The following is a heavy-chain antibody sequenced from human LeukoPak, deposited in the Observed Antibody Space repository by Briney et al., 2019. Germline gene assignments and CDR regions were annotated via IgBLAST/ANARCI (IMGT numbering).Heavy chain of an antibody. V-gene: IGHV3-15*01. J-gene: IGHJ4*02. CDR2: IKSKTDGGTT. CDR1: GFTVSGNY. CDR3: TTFRPWELLGY. Sequence: GGSLRLSCAASGFTVSGNYMSWVRQAPGEGLEWVGRIKSKTDGGTTDYAAPVKGRFTISRDDSKNTLYLQMNSLKSEDTAVYYCTTFRPWELLGYWGQGTLVTVSS. D-gene: IGHD1-26*01.